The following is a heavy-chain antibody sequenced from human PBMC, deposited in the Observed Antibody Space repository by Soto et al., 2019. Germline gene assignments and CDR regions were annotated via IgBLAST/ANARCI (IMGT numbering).Heavy chain of an antibody. J-gene: IGHJ4*02. CDR2: ITSDTATI. CDR1: VFTFNIYS. D-gene: IGHD6-19*01. CDR3: ARSVAGHFDY. Sequence: GGSLRLSCGASVFTFNIYSMNWVRQAPGKGLEWVSYITSDTATIHYADSVRGRFTISRDNAENSLFLQMNSLRDEDTAAYYCARSVAGHFDYWGQGALVTVSS. V-gene: IGHV3-48*02.